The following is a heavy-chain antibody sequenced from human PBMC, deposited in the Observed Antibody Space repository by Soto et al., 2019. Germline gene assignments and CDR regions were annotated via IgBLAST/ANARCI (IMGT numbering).Heavy chain of an antibody. D-gene: IGHD3-3*01. CDR3: ARDITIFGVVILRGDY. J-gene: IGHJ4*02. CDR1: GYTFTSYG. Sequence: QVQLVQSGAEVKKPGASVKVSCKASGYTFTSYGISWVRRAPGQGLEWMGWISAYNGNTNYAQKLQGRVTMTTDTSTSTAYMELRSLRSDDTAVYYCARDITIFGVVILRGDYWGQGTLVTVSS. CDR2: ISAYNGNT. V-gene: IGHV1-18*01.